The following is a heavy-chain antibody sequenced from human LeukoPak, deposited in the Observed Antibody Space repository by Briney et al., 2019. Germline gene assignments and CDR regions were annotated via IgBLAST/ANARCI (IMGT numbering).Heavy chain of an antibody. J-gene: IGHJ3*02. CDR1: GYTFTGYY. Sequence: ASVKVSCKASGYTFTGYYMHWVRQAPGQGLEWMGWINPNSGDTNYAQKFQGRVTMTRDTSISTAYMELSRLRSDDTAVYYCASGSYARDAFDIWGQGTMVTVSS. D-gene: IGHD1-26*01. CDR3: ASGSYARDAFDI. CDR2: INPNSGDT. V-gene: IGHV1-2*02.